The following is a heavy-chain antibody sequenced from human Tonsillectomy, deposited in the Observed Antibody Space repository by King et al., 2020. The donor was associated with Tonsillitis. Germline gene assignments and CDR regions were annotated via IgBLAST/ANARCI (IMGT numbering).Heavy chain of an antibody. V-gene: IGHV4-31*03. CDR1: GGSISSGGYY. D-gene: IGHD2-15*01. CDR3: ARDGEYCSGGSCYWSDY. CDR2: IYYSGST. Sequence: VQLQESGPGLVKPSQNLSLTCTVSGGSISSGGYYWSWIRQHPGKGLEWIGYIYYSGSTYYNPSLKSRVTISVDTSKNQFSLKLSSVTAADTAVYYCARDGEYCSGGSCYWSDYWGQGTLVTVSS. J-gene: IGHJ4*02.